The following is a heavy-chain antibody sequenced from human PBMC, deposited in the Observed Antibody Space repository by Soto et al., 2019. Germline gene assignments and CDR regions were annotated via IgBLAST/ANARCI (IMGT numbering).Heavy chain of an antibody. V-gene: IGHV2-5*02. Sequence: QITLKESGPTLVKPAQTLTLTCTFSGFSLSTTGVAVGWIRQPPGKALEWLALIYWDDDKRYSPSLKSRLTSTKDTFESQVVLRMTNMDPIDTATYYCEKRLTYPYYYYGINYHHVFDIWGQGTVVTVSS. D-gene: IGHD3-22*01. CDR2: IYWDDDK. CDR1: GFSLSTTGVA. CDR3: EKRLTYPYYYYGINYHHVFDI. J-gene: IGHJ3*02.